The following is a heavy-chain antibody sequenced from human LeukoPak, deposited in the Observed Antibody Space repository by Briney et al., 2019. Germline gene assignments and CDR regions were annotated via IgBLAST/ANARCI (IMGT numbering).Heavy chain of an antibody. CDR1: GFTFSSYS. D-gene: IGHD3-10*01. Sequence: GGSLRLSCAASGFTFSSYSMNWVRQAPGKGLEWVSSISSSSSYIYYADSVKGRFTISRDNAKNSLYLQMNSLRAEDTAVYYCARVRSGSGSYYTYWGQGTLVTVSS. CDR2: ISSSSSYI. J-gene: IGHJ4*02. CDR3: ARVRSGSGSYYTY. V-gene: IGHV3-21*01.